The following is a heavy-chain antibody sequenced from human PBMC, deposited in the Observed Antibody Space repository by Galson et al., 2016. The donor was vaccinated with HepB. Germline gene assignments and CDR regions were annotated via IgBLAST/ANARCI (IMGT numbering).Heavy chain of an antibody. J-gene: IGHJ3*02. CDR1: GFIFSHYG. CDR2: IWFDGSSK. D-gene: IGHD6-13*01. CDR3: ATEDLSSPGNGALDI. V-gene: IGHV3-33*01. Sequence: SLRLSCAASGFIFSHYGMHWVRQAPGEVLEWVAMIWFDGSSKHHSDSVRGRFTISRDNSKNTLYLETNSLRAEDTAVYYCATEDLSSPGNGALDIWGQGAMVTVSS.